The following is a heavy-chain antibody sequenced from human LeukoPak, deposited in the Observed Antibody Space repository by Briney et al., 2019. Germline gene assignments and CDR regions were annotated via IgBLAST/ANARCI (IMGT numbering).Heavy chain of an antibody. CDR1: GLPFRNNA. V-gene: IGHV3-64*01. CDR2: ISGNGDST. Sequence: GGSLRLSCAASGLPFRNNAMHWVRQAPGKGLEYVSGISGNGDSTYYANFVEGRFTISRDNSKNTLYLQMGGLRAEDMAVYYCASGGHAYWGQGTLVTVSS. D-gene: IGHD4-23*01. J-gene: IGHJ4*02. CDR3: ASGGHAY.